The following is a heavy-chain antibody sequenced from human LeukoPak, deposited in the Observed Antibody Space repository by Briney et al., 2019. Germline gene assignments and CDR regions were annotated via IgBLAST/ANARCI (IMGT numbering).Heavy chain of an antibody. V-gene: IGHV4-39*07. CDR3: ASPLGYCTTTSCYVDY. D-gene: IGHD2-2*01. CDR2: IYHSGNT. Sequence: SETLSLTCTVSGGSISVSSYYWGWIRQPPGKGLEWLGRIYHSGNTYYNPSLKSRVTISVDTSKKQFSLKLSSVTAAERAGIYCASPLGYCTTTSCYVDYWGQGTLVTVSS. J-gene: IGHJ4*02. CDR1: GGSISVSSYY.